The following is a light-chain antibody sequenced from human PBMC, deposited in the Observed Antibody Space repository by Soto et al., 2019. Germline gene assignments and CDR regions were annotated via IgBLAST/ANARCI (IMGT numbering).Light chain of an antibody. CDR2: DAS. CDR1: QSISSW. V-gene: IGKV1-5*01. J-gene: IGKJ2*01. Sequence: DIPMTQSPSTLSASVGDRVTITCRASQSISSWLAWYQQKPGKAPNLLIYDASSLKSGVPSRFSGSGSGTEFTLTISSLQPDDFATYYCQQYNSYSSYTFGQGTKLEIK. CDR3: QQYNSYSSYT.